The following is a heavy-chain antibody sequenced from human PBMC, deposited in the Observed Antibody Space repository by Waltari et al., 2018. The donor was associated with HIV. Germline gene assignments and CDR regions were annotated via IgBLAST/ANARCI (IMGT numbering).Heavy chain of an antibody. J-gene: IGHJ4*02. CDR2: INSDGRST. Sequence: EVQLVESGGGLVQPGGSLRLSCAASGFTFSSYWMHWVRQVPGKGLIWGARINSDGRSTSYADSVKGRFTISRDNAKNTLYLQMNSLRAEDTAVYYCATSRTFDYWGQGTLVTVSS. CDR1: GFTFSSYW. V-gene: IGHV3-74*01. CDR3: ATSRTFDY.